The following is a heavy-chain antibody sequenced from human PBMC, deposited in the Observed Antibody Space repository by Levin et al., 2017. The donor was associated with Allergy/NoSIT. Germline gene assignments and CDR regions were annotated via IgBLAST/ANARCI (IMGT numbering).Heavy chain of an antibody. CDR2: VKPDAGEK. CDR3: VSLGVILRH. CDR1: GFAFSSHW. Sequence: GESLKISCAASGFAFSSHWMSWVRQAPGKGLEWVANVKPDAGEKYYVDSVKGRFTISRDNAKNSLYLQINSLRVEDTAVYYCVSLGVILRHWGQGTLVTVSS. D-gene: IGHD3-16*01. J-gene: IGHJ4*02. V-gene: IGHV3-7*01.